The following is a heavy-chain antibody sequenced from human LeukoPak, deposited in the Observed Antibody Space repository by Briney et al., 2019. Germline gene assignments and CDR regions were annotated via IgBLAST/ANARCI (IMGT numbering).Heavy chain of an antibody. D-gene: IGHD4-17*01. CDR2: INPNSGGT. V-gene: IGHV1-2*06. J-gene: IGHJ5*02. CDR3: ARVANGDYGYNWFDP. Sequence: ASVKVSCKASGYTFTGYYMHWVRQAPGQGLEWMGRINPNSGGTNYAQKFQGRVTMTRDTSTSTVYMELSSLRSEDTAVYYCARVANGDYGYNWFDPWGQGTLVTVSS. CDR1: GYTFTGYY.